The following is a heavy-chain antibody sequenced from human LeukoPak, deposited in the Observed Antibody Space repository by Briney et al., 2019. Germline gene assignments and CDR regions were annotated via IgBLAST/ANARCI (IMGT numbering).Heavy chain of an antibody. CDR3: ASELHYDFWSGYWKDY. V-gene: IGHV3-21*01. J-gene: IGHJ4*02. CDR1: GFTFSSYS. CDR2: ISSSSSYI. D-gene: IGHD3-3*01. Sequence: GGSLRLSCAASGFTFSSYSMNWVRQAPGKGLEWVSSISSSSSYIYYADSVKGRFTISRDNAKNSLYLQMNSLRAEDTAVYYCASELHYDFWSGYWKDYWGQGTLVTVSS.